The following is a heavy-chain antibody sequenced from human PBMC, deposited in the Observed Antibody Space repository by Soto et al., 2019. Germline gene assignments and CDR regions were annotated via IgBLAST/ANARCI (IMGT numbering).Heavy chain of an antibody. CDR1: GFTFSSYS. J-gene: IGHJ6*02. CDR2: ISSSSSTI. D-gene: IGHD4-4*01. Sequence: GGSLRLSCAASGFTFSSYSMNWVRQAPGKGLEWVSYISSSSSTIYYADSVKGRFTISRDNAKNSLYLQMNSLRDEDTAVYYCARDLMTTVTSHYYYYYGMDVWGQGTTVTVSS. CDR3: ARDLMTTVTSHYYYYYGMDV. V-gene: IGHV3-48*02.